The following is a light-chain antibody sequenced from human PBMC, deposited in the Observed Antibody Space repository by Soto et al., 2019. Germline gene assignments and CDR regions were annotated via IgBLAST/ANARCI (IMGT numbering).Light chain of an antibody. V-gene: IGKV3-20*01. CDR3: QQYGSSPPLT. Sequence: EFVLTQSPGKLSLSPGERATLSCRASQSISSSFLAWYQQKPGQAPRLLIYGASRRGTGIPDRFSGSGSGTDFTLTISRLEPDDFAVYYCQQYGSSPPLTFGGGTKVEIK. J-gene: IGKJ4*01. CDR2: GAS. CDR1: QSISSSF.